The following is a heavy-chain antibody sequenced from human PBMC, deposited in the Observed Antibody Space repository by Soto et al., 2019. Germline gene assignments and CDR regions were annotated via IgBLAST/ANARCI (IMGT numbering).Heavy chain of an antibody. Sequence: ASVKVSCKASGYTFTSYGISWVRQAPGQGLEWMGWISAYNGNTNYAQKLQGRVTMTTDTSTSTAYMELRSLRSDDTAVYYCARGPAKILDYYYYYGMDVWGQGTTVTVSS. CDR2: ISAYNGNT. D-gene: IGHD2-15*01. CDR3: ARGPAKILDYYYYYGMDV. V-gene: IGHV1-18*01. J-gene: IGHJ6*02. CDR1: GYTFTSYG.